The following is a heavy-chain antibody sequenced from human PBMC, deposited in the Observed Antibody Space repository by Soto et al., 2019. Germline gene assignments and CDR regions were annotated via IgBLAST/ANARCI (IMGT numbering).Heavy chain of an antibody. CDR1: GGSFSGYY. D-gene: IGHD6-19*01. CDR2: INHSGST. CDR3: ARGIAVAGP. Sequence: PLETLSLTCAVYGGSFSGYYWSWIRQPPGKGLEWIGEINHSGSTNYNPSLKSRVTISVDTSKNQFSLKLSSVTAADTAVYYCARGIAVAGPWGQGTLVTVSS. J-gene: IGHJ5*02. V-gene: IGHV4-34*01.